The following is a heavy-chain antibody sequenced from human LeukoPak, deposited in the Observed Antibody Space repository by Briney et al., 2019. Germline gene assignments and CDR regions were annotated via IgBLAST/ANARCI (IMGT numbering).Heavy chain of an antibody. CDR2: IHHDGSNK. V-gene: IGHV3-30*02. CDR3: ARVDGYYYYMDV. Sequence: TGGSLRLSCAASGFTFSSYGMHWVRQAPGKGLDWVAFIHHDGSNKYYADSVRGRFTISRDNSRNTLYLQMNSLRAEDTAVYYCARVDGYYYYMDVWGKGTTVTVSS. CDR1: GFTFSSYG. J-gene: IGHJ6*03. D-gene: IGHD2-2*03.